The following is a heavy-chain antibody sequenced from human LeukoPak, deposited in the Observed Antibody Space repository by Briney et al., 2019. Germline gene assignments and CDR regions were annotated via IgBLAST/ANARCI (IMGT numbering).Heavy chain of an antibody. CDR3: AKDIHLSA. CDR2: IASSGRNT. D-gene: IGHD3-16*02. CDR1: GFNFNDAA. Sequence: GGSLRLSCAASGFNFNDAARTWVRQAPGKGLEWVSLIASSGRNTYYTDSVRGRFTISRDNSKKTLSLQMNSVRYEDTAIYCSAKDIHLSAWGIGTMVTVAS. V-gene: IGHV3-23*01. J-gene: IGHJ3*01.